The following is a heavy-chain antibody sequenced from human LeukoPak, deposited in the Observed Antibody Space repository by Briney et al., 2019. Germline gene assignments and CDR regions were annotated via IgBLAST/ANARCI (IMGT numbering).Heavy chain of an antibody. CDR3: AKESLRVVPSATFDY. CDR1: GFTFSSYA. J-gene: IGHJ4*02. V-gene: IGHV3-23*01. D-gene: IGHD2-2*01. CDR2: ISSSAGNT. Sequence: GGSLRLSYAASGFTFSSYAMYWVRQAPGKGLEWVSGISSSAGNTYYADSVKGRFTISRDNSKNTLYLQMHSLRAEDTAVYYCAKESLRVVPSATFDYXXQGTLVTVXS.